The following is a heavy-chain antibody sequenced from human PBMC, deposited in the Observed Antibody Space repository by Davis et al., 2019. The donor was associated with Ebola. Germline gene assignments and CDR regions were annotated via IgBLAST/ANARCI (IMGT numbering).Heavy chain of an antibody. CDR1: GFTFTTYW. CDR2: IKPEGSEK. Sequence: PGGSLRLSCAVSGFTFTTYWMAWVRQAPGKGLEWVASIKPEGSEKYYVDSVKGRFTISRDNAKNSLYLQMNSLRAEDSDVYYCARGSVDYWGQGTLVTVSS. V-gene: IGHV3-7*01. CDR3: ARGSVDY. J-gene: IGHJ4*02.